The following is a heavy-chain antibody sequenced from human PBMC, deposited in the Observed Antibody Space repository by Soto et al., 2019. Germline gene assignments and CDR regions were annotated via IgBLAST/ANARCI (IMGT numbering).Heavy chain of an antibody. D-gene: IGHD3-22*01. CDR1: GYSISAGGYY. J-gene: IGHJ5*02. CDR2: FYSSGSI. V-gene: IGHV4-31*03. CDR3: ARMHSRDSGGFHP. Sequence: PSETLSLTCFVSGYSISAGGYYWSWIRHHPGKGLEWIGSFYSSGSIIYNPSLRSRVSISGDTSSNQFSLSLSSVTAAYTARYYYARMHSRDSGGFHPWGQGTLVTVSS.